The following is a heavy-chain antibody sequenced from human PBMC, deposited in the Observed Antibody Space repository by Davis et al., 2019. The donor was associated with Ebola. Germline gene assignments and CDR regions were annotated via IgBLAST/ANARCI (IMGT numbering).Heavy chain of an antibody. J-gene: IGHJ6*02. D-gene: IGHD5-12*01. CDR1: GGSFSGYY. CDR3: ARFPGGGYSSYDSGYYYGMDV. Sequence: MPSETLSLTCAVYGGSFSGYYWSWIRQPPGKGLEWIGEINHSGSTNYNPSLKSRVTISVDTSKNQFSLKLSSVTAADTAVYYCARFPGGGYSSYDSGYYYGMDVWGQGTTVTVSS. V-gene: IGHV4-34*01. CDR2: INHSGST.